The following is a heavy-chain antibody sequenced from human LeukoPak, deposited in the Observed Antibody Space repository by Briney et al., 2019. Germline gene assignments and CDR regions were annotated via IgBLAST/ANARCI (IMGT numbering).Heavy chain of an antibody. Sequence: SETLSLTCTVSGGSISSSSYYWGWIRQPPGKGLEWIGSIYYSGSTYYNPSLKSRVTISVDTSKNQFSLKLSSVTAADTAVYYCAREGGSYVNYFDYWGQGTLVTVSS. V-gene: IGHV4-39*07. J-gene: IGHJ4*02. CDR1: GGSISSSSYY. CDR2: IYYSGST. CDR3: AREGGSYVNYFDY. D-gene: IGHD1-26*01.